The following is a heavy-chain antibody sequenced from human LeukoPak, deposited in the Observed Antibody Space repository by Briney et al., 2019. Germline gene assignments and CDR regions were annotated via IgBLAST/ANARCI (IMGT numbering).Heavy chain of an antibody. CDR2: ISSNGGST. J-gene: IGHJ4*02. CDR3: VKDLGSIFGVVNYYFDY. Sequence: GGSLRLSCAASGFTFSSYAMSWVRQAPGKGLEDVSVISSNGGSTYYADSVKGRFTISRDNSKNTLYLQMSSLRAEDTAVYYCVKDLGSIFGVVNYYFDYWGQGTLVTVSS. V-gene: IGHV3-64D*09. D-gene: IGHD3-3*01. CDR1: GFTFSSYA.